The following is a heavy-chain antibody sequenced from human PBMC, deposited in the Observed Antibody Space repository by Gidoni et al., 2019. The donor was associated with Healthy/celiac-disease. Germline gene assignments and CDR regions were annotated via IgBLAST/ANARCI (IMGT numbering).Heavy chain of an antibody. CDR1: GFTFSHYS. D-gene: IGHD5-18*01. V-gene: IGHV3-21*01. J-gene: IGHJ5*02. CDR2: ISSSSSYI. Sequence: EGQLVESGGGLVKPGASLRLPCATPGFTFSHYSMNWVRQAPGKGLEWVSSISSSSSYIYYADSVKGRFTISRDNAKNSLYLQMNSLRAEDTAVYYCARDRGYSYGYEELGSWGQGTLVTVSS. CDR3: ARDRGYSYGYEELGS.